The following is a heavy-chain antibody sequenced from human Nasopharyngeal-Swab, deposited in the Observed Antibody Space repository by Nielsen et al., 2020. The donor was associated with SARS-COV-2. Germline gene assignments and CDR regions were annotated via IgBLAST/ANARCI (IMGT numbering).Heavy chain of an antibody. D-gene: IGHD5-12*01. V-gene: IGHV4-59*01. Sequence: SETLSLTCAVSGGSISSYSWTWLRQPPGKGLECIGSVYYSGSTNYNPSLKSRVTISMDTSKNQFSLKLSSVTAADTAVYYCAREGEYGAYDAPDYWGQGTLVTVSS. CDR1: GGSISSYS. CDR2: VYYSGST. CDR3: AREGEYGAYDAPDY. J-gene: IGHJ4*02.